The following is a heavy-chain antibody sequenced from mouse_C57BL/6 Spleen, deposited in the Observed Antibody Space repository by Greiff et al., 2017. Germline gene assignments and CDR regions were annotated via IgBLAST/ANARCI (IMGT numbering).Heavy chain of an antibody. J-gene: IGHJ2*01. CDR3: TSYYGSSYYFDY. D-gene: IGHD1-1*01. CDR1: GYTFTDYE. V-gene: IGHV1-15*01. CDR2: IDPETGGT. Sequence: QVQLQQSGAELVRPGASVTLSCKASGYTFTDYEMHWVQQTPVHGLEWIGAIDPETGGTAYNQKFKGKAILTADKSSSTAYMELRSLTSEDSAVYYCTSYYGSSYYFDYWGQGTTLTVSS.